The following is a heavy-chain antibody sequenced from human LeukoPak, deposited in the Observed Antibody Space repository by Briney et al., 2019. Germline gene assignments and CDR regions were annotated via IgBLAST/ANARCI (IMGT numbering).Heavy chain of an antibody. Sequence: SETLSLTCAVYGGSFSGYYWSWIRQPPGKGLEWIGEINHSGSTNYNPSLKSRVTISVDTSKNQFSLKLSSVTAADTAVYYCARASGRGYDILTGYYPTHYFDYWGQGTLVTVSS. V-gene: IGHV4-34*01. CDR3: ARASGRGYDILTGYYPTHYFDY. D-gene: IGHD3-9*01. CDR2: INHSGST. J-gene: IGHJ4*02. CDR1: GGSFSGYY.